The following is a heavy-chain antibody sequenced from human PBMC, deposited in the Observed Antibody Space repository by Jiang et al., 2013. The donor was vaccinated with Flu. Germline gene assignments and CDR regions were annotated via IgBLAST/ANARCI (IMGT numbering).Heavy chain of an antibody. J-gene: IGHJ6*02. CDR2: IWYDGSNK. Sequence: PGRSLRLSCAASGFTFSSYGMHWVRQAPGKGLEWVAVIWYDGSNKYYADSVKGRFTISRDNSKNTLYLQMNSLRAEDTAVYYCARGQRDYGSGKHYGMDVWGQGTTVTVSS. V-gene: IGHV3-33*01. CDR3: ARGQRDYGSGKHYGMDV. CDR1: GFTFSSYG. D-gene: IGHD3-10*01.